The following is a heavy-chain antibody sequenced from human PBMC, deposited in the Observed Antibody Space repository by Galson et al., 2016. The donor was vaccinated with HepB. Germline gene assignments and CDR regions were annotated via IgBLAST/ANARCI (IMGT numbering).Heavy chain of an antibody. CDR3: AASLLRYSDWSTDDLRYYSMDV. V-gene: IGHV5-51*01. CDR1: GYSFTSYW. J-gene: IGHJ6*02. Sequence: QSGAEVKKPGESLKISCKGSGYSFTSYWIGWVRQMPGKGLEWMGIIYPGDSDTRYSPSFQGQVTISADKSTSTAYLRWSSLKASDTAMYYCAASLLRYSDWSTDDLRYYSMDVWGQGTTVTVSS. D-gene: IGHD3-9*01. CDR2: IYPGDSDT.